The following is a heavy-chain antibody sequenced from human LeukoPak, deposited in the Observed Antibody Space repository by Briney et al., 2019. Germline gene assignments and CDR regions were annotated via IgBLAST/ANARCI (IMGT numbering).Heavy chain of an antibody. J-gene: IGHJ3*02. V-gene: IGHV3-53*01. D-gene: IGHD2-15*01. CDR3: ARVFYRCSGGSCYSDAFDI. CDR1: GFTFSSYA. CDR2: IYSGGST. Sequence: GGSLRLSCAASGFTFSSYAMSWVRQAPGKGLEWVSVIYSGGSTYYADSVKGRFTISRDNSKNTLYLQMNSLRAEDTAVYYCARVFYRCSGGSCYSDAFDIWGQGTMVTVSS.